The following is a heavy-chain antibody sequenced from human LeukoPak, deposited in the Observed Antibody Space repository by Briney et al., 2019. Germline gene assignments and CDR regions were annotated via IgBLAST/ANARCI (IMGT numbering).Heavy chain of an antibody. Sequence: SETLSLTCTVSGGSISSYYWSWIRQPPGKGLEWIGYIYYSGSTNYNPSLRSRVTISVDTSKNQFSLKLSSVTAADTAVYYCASSVAGSVDYWGQGTLVTVSS. J-gene: IGHJ4*02. D-gene: IGHD6-19*01. CDR2: IYYSGST. CDR1: GGSISSYY. CDR3: ASSVAGSVDY. V-gene: IGHV4-59*08.